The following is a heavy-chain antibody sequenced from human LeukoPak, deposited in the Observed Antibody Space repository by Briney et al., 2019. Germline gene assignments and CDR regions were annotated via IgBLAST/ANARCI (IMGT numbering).Heavy chain of an antibody. CDR1: GFTFSTYS. CDR3: AKDTLYYGMDV. CDR2: ISWNSGSI. V-gene: IGHV3-9*01. Sequence: GGSLRLSCAASGFTFSTYSMNWVRQAPGKGLEWVSGISWNSGSIGYADSVKGRFTISRDNAKNSLYLQMNSLRAEDTALYYCAKDTLYYGMDVWGQGTTVTVSS. J-gene: IGHJ6*02.